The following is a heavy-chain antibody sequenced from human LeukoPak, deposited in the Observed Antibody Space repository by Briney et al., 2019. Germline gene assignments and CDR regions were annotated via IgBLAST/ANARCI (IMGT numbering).Heavy chain of an antibody. V-gene: IGHV4-61*02. CDR2: TYTSGST. J-gene: IGHJ2*01. Sequence: SETLSLTCNVSGDSISSGIHYWSWIRQPAGKGLEWIGRTYTSGSTNYNPSLKSRVTISLDTSKNQFSLHLSSVTAADTAVYYCARDQDSSGYSYFDLWGRGTLVTVSS. CDR3: ARDQDSSGYSYFDL. CDR1: GDSISSGIHY. D-gene: IGHD3-22*01.